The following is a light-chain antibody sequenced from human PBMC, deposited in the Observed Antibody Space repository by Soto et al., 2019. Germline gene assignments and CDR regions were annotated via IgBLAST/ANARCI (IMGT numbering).Light chain of an antibody. CDR3: HQYGSSPAT. J-gene: IGKJ1*01. V-gene: IGKV3-20*01. CDR2: GAS. Sequence: EIVMTQSPGTLSLSPGERATLSCRASQSVSSYLAWYQQKPGQAPRLLIYGASSRATGIPDRFSGSGSGTDFTLTISRLEPEDFAVYYCHQYGSSPATFGQGTKV. CDR1: QSVSSY.